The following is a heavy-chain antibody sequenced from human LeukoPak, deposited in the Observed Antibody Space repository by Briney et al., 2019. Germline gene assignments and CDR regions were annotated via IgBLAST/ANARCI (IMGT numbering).Heavy chain of an antibody. J-gene: IGHJ5*02. CDR3: AKRNCGGDCLSWFDP. V-gene: IGHV3-23*01. Sequence: GGSLRLSCAASGFTLRSYWMNWVRQAPGKGLEWVSAISGSGHNTYYADSVKGRFTISRDNSKNTLYLQMNSLRAEDTAIYYCAKRNCGGDCLSWFDPWGQGTLVTVSS. CDR2: ISGSGHNT. D-gene: IGHD2-21*02. CDR1: GFTLRSYW.